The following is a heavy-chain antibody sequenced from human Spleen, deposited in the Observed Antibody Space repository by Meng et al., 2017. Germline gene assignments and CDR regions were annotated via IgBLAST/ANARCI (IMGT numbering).Heavy chain of an antibody. CDR1: GDSVSSNSVA. CDR3: ARSDPISLNY. CDR2: TYYRSTWYT. J-gene: IGHJ4*02. V-gene: IGHV6-1*01. Sequence: SQTLSLTCAISGDSVSSNSVAWDWIRQSPSRGLDWLGRTYYRSTWYTDYAVSVRSRITISPDTSKNRFSLQLNSVTPEDTAVYYCARSDPISLNYWGQGTLVTVSS.